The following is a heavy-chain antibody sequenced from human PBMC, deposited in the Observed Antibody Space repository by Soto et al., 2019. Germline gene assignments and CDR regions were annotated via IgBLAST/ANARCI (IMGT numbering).Heavy chain of an antibody. J-gene: IGHJ4*02. D-gene: IGHD6-13*01. Sequence: EVQLVESGGGLVQPGGSLRLSCAASGFTVSNNYMSWVRQAPGKGLEWVSVIYSGGSTYYADSVKGRFTISRDNSMNTLYLQMNSLRAEDTAVYYCARDPPLSINWASGYWGQGILGTVFS. CDR2: IYSGGST. V-gene: IGHV3-66*01. CDR1: GFTVSNNY. CDR3: ARDPPLSINWASGY.